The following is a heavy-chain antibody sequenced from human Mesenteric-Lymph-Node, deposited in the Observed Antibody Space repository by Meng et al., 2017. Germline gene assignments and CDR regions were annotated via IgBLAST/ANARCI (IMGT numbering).Heavy chain of an antibody. J-gene: IGHJ5*02. Sequence: QLHESGPGLVKPSETLSLTCPVSGGSVSGYYWSWIRQPPGKGLEWIGYIYYSGNTYYNPSLKSRVTISVDTSKNQFSLKLSSVTAEDTAVYYCARHGRGWFDPWGQGTLVTVSS. CDR1: GGSVSGYY. CDR2: IYYSGNT. CDR3: ARHGRGWFDP. D-gene: IGHD3-10*01. V-gene: IGHV4-59*08.